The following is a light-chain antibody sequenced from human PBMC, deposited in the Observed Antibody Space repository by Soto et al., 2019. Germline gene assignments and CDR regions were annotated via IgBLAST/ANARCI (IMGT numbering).Light chain of an antibody. Sequence: NFMLTQPHSVSESPGKTVTISCTRSSGYIATNYMQWYQQRPGSAPTTVIYEDNQRPSGVPDRFSGSIDSSSNSASLTISGLKTEDEADYYCQSYDTDNHVVFGGGTKLTVL. J-gene: IGLJ2*01. V-gene: IGLV6-57*03. CDR1: SGYIATNY. CDR2: EDN. CDR3: QSYDTDNHVV.